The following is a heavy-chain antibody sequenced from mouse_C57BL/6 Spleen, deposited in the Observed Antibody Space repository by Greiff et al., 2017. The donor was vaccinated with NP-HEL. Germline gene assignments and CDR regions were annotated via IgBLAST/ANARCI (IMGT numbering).Heavy chain of an antibody. Sequence: VQLQQSGPELVKPGASVKMSCKASGYTFTDYNMHWVKQSHGKSLEWIGYINPNNGGTSYNQKFKGKATLTVNKSSSTAYMELRSLTSEDSAVYYCASPTGTGWYFDVWGTGTTVTVSS. J-gene: IGHJ1*03. CDR3: ASPTGTGWYFDV. CDR2: INPNNGGT. CDR1: GYTFTDYN. D-gene: IGHD4-1*01. V-gene: IGHV1-22*01.